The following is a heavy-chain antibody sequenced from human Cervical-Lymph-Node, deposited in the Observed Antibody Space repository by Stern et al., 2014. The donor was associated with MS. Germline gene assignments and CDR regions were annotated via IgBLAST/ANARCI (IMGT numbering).Heavy chain of an antibody. CDR3: ARDSRHYDTTYYFDS. J-gene: IGHJ4*02. CDR1: GGTFSSYA. V-gene: IGHV1-69*01. CDR2: IIPIFGTA. D-gene: IGHD2/OR15-2a*01. Sequence: QLVQSGAEVKKPGSSVKVSCKASGGTFSSYAINWVRQAPGQGPEWMGGIIPIFGTANYAQKFQGRVTITADESTSTAYMELSSLRSEDTAVYYCARDSRHYDTTYYFDSWGQGTLVTVSS.